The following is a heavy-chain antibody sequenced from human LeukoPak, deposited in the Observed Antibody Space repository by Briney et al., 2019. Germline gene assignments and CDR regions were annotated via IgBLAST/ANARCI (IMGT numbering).Heavy chain of an antibody. Sequence: SETLSLTCTVSGGTITDYYWGWIRQPPGKGLEWIGYDYYSGSSNYNPSLKSRVTISVDTSKNQFSLKMSSVTAADTAVYYCARDLKLDGSSGYYAFDIWGQGTMVTVSS. V-gene: IGHV4-59*01. J-gene: IGHJ3*02. CDR2: DYYSGSS. D-gene: IGHD3-22*01. CDR3: ARDLKLDGSSGYYAFDI. CDR1: GGTITDYY.